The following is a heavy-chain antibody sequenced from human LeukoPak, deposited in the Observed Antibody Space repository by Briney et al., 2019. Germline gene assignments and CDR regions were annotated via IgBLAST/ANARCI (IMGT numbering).Heavy chain of an antibody. V-gene: IGHV1-2*02. CDR1: GYTFTGYY. D-gene: IGHD6-19*01. Sequence: GASVKVSCKASGYTFTGYYMHWVRQAPGQGLEWMGWINPNSGGTNYAQKFQGRVTMTRDTSISTAYMELSRLRSDDTAVYYCAREIAVAGLNAFDIWGQGTMVTVSS. CDR3: AREIAVAGLNAFDI. J-gene: IGHJ3*02. CDR2: INPNSGGT.